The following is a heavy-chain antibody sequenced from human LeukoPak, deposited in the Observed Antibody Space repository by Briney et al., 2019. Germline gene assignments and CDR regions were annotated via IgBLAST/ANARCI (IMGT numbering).Heavy chain of an antibody. J-gene: IGHJ6*03. V-gene: IGHV1-69*05. CDR2: IIPIFGTA. D-gene: IGHD5-18*01. CDR3: ARVVVGRNSYAYYMDV. CDR1: GGTFSNYV. Sequence: GASVKVSCKASGGTFSNYVISWVRQAPGQGLEYMGGIIPIFGTANYAQKLQGRVTMTTDTSTSTAYMELRSLRSDDTAVYYCARVVVGRNSYAYYMDVWGKGTTVTISS.